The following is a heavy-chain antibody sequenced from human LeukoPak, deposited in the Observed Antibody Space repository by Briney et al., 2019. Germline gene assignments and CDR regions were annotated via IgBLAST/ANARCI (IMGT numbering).Heavy chain of an antibody. CDR3: AKTGGIAAAH. V-gene: IGHV3-23*01. CDR1: GFTFSTYG. Sequence: PWGSLRLSCAASGFTFSTYGMTWVRHAPGKGLEWVSAISGSGGSTYYADSVKGRFTISRDNSKNTLYLQMNSLRAEDTALYYCAKTGGIAAAHWGQGTLVTVSS. D-gene: IGHD6-13*01. CDR2: ISGSGGST. J-gene: IGHJ4*02.